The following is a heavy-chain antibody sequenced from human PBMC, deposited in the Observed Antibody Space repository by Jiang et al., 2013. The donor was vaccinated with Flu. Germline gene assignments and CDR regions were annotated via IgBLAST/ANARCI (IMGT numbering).Heavy chain of an antibody. D-gene: IGHD3-22*01. CDR1: GYTFTSYY. CDR2: INPSGGST. CDR3: ARDVTYYYDSSGYSLYY. Sequence: SGYTFTSYYMHWVRQAPGQGLEWMGIINPSGGSTSYAQKFQGRVTMTRDTSTSTVYMELSSLRSEDTAVYYCARDVTYYYDSSGYSLYYWGQGTLVTVSS. V-gene: IGHV1-46*01. J-gene: IGHJ4*02.